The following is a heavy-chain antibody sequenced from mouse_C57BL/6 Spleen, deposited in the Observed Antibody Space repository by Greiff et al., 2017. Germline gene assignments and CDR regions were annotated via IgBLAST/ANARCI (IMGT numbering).Heavy chain of an antibody. CDR1: GYTFTSYW. CDR3: AILTGARLFDY. Sequence: VQLQQPGAELVMPGASVKLSCKASGYTFTSYWMHWVKQRPGQGLEWIGEIDPSDSYTNYNQKFKGKSPLTVDKSSSTAYMQLSSLTSEDSAVFDCAILTGARLFDYWGQGTTLTVCS. V-gene: IGHV1-69*01. CDR2: IDPSDSYT. J-gene: IGHJ2*01. D-gene: IGHD4-1*01.